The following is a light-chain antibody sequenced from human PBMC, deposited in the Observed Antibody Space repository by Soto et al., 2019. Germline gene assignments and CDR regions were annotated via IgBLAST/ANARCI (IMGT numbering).Light chain of an antibody. CDR3: QQYNNWPRAT. V-gene: IGKV3-15*01. CDR1: QSISSN. Sequence: EIVMTQSPATLSVSPGERATLSCRASQSISSNLAWYQQKPGQAPRLLMFRTSSRATGFPARFSGSGSGTEFNLTINSLQSEDFGVYYCQQYNNWPRATFGGVTKMEIK. CDR2: RTS. J-gene: IGKJ4*01.